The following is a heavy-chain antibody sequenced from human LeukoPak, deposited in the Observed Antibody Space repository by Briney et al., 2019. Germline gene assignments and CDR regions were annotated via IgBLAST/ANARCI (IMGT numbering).Heavy chain of an antibody. CDR2: IIPILGIA. V-gene: IGHV1-69*04. J-gene: IGHJ6*03. D-gene: IGHD2-2*01. CDR3: ARGTIVVVPAAISVYYYYMDV. CDR1: GGTFSSYA. Sequence: ASVKVSCKASGGTFSSYAISWVRQAPGQGLEWMGRIIPILGIANYAQKFQGRVTITADKSTSTAYMELSSLRSEDTAVYYCARGTIVVVPAAISVYYYYMDVWGKGTTVTVSS.